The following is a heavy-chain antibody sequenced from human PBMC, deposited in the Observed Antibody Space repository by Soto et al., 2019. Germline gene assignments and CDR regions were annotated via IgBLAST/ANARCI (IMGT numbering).Heavy chain of an antibody. D-gene: IGHD1-26*01. J-gene: IGHJ4*02. CDR2: ISYDGTNQ. CDR3: AKWSRGSYYDRLGGFGD. Sequence: QVQLVESGGGVVQPGRSLRLSCAASGFNFGTFVMHWVRQAPGKGLEWVALISYDGTNQKYADSVKGRFTISRDNSKNTLSLQMNSLRAEDTAVYYCAKWSRGSYYDRLGGFGDWGQGTLVTVSS. V-gene: IGHV3-30*18. CDR1: GFNFGTFV.